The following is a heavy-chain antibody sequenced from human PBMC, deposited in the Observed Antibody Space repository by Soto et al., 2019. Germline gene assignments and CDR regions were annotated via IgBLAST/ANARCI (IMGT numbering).Heavy chain of an antibody. V-gene: IGHV1-69*12. CDR1: GGTFSSYA. J-gene: IGHJ6*02. CDR3: ASVETQRYYYGMDV. Sequence: QVQLVQSGAEVKKPGSSVKVSCKASGGTFSSYAISWVRQAPGQGLEWMGGIIPIFGTADYAQKFQGRVTIPADESPSTADMERSSLRSEDTAVYYCASVETQRYYYGMDVWGQGTTVTVSS. CDR2: IIPIFGTA. D-gene: IGHD2-15*01.